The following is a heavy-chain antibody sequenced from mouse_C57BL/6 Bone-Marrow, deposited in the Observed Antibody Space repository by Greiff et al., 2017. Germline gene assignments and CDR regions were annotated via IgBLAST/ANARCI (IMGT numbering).Heavy chain of an antibody. CDR1: GYSIPSGYY. V-gene: IGHV3-6*01. D-gene: IGHD2-4*01. Sequence: EVQRVESGPGLVKPSQSLSLTCSVTGYSIPSGYYWNWIRQFPGNKLEWMGYISYDGSNNYNPSLKNRISITRDTSKNQFFLKLNSVTTEDTATYYCAREDDSTTLFDYWGQGTTLTVSS. CDR3: AREDDSTTLFDY. CDR2: ISYDGSN. J-gene: IGHJ2*01.